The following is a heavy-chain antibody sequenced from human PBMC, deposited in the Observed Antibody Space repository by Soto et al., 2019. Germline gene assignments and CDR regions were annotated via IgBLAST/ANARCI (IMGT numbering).Heavy chain of an antibody. J-gene: IGHJ6*02. CDR3: AKDKGNDGDYYYGMDV. CDR2: ISYDGSNK. CDR1: GFTFSSYG. Sequence: ESGGGVVQPGRSLRLSCAASGFTFSSYGMHWVRQAPGKGLEWVAVISYDGSNKYYADSVKGRFTISRDNSKNTLYLQMNSLRAEDTAVYYCAKDKGNDGDYYYGMDVWGQGTTVTVSS. D-gene: IGHD1-1*01. V-gene: IGHV3-30*18.